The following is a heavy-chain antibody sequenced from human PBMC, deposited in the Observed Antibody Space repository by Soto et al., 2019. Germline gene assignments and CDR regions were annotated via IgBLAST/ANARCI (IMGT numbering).Heavy chain of an antibody. D-gene: IGHD6-19*01. V-gene: IGHV3-7*02. Sequence: EVQLVESGGGLVQPGGSLRLSCAASGFTFSSYWMNWVRRAPGKGLEWVANIKQDGTEKFYVDSVKDRFTISRDNAKNSLYLQLDRLRVDDTAVYYCAGGTGWFIVDWGQGTLVTVSS. CDR1: GFTFSSYW. CDR2: IKQDGTEK. J-gene: IGHJ4*02. CDR3: AGGTGWFIVD.